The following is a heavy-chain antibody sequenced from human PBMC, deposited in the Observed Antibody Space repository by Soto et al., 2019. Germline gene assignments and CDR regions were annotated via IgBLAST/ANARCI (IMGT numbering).Heavy chain of an antibody. CDR2: IRSKAYGGTT. J-gene: IGHJ4*02. CDR1: GFTFGDYA. Sequence: GGSLRLSCTASGFTFGDYAMSWFRQAPGKGLEWVGFIRSKAYGGTTEYAASVKGRFTISRADSIRIAYLQMNSLKTEDTAVYYCTRDRERYDTSGVYPYFFDYWGQGTLVTVSS. CDR3: TRDRERYDTSGVYPYFFDY. V-gene: IGHV3-49*03. D-gene: IGHD3-22*01.